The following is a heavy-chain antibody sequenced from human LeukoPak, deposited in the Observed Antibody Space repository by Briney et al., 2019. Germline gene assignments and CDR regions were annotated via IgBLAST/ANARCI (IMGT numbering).Heavy chain of an antibody. CDR1: GGSISSSSYY. D-gene: IGHD3-22*01. Sequence: SETLSLTCTVSGGSISSSSYYWGWIRQPPGKGLEWIGSTYYSGSTYYNPSLKSRVTISVDTSKNQFSLKLSSVTAADTAVYYCARHWRRGYGDYWGQGTLVTVSS. J-gene: IGHJ4*02. V-gene: IGHV4-39*01. CDR3: ARHWRRGYGDY. CDR2: TYYSGST.